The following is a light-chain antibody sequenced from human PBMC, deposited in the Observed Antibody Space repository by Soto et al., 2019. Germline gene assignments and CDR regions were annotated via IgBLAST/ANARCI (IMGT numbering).Light chain of an antibody. V-gene: IGLV3-21*04. J-gene: IGLJ1*01. CDR3: QVWDIMTDNYV. Sequence: SYELTQPPSVSGAPEKTATITCGGNNIGNKRVHWYRQKPGQAPVLVISYDSDRPSGIPERFSGSNSGNTATLTISRVEDGDEADYYCQVWDIMTDNYVFGPGTKVTVL. CDR2: YDS. CDR1: NIGNKR.